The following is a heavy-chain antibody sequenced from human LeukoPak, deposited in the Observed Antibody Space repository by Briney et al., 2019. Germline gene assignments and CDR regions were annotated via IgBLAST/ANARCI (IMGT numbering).Heavy chain of an antibody. J-gene: IGHJ1*01. D-gene: IGHD3-22*01. CDR2: ISPYNGST. V-gene: IGHV1-18*01. CDR1: GYTFTSYG. CDR3: ARMPYDSSGYYKH. Sequence: ASVKVSCKASGYTFTSYGISWVRQAPGQGLEWMGWISPYNGSTNYAQKFQARVTMTTDTSTSTAYMELRSLRSDDTAVYYCARMPYDSSGYYKHWGQGTLVTVSS.